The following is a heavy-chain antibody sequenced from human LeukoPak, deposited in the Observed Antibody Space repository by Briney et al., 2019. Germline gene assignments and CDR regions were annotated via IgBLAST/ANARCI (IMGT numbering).Heavy chain of an antibody. V-gene: IGHV4-38-2*02. J-gene: IGHJ4*02. CDR2: IYHSGST. Sequence: PSETLSLTCTVSGSSISSGYYWGWIRQPPGKGLEWIGNIYHSGSTYYNPSLKSRVTISVDTSKNQFSLKLSSVTAADTAVYYCAREGGLRYFDWLFDYFDYWGQGTLVTVSS. CDR3: AREGGLRYFDWLFDYFDY. D-gene: IGHD3-9*01. CDR1: GSSISSGYY.